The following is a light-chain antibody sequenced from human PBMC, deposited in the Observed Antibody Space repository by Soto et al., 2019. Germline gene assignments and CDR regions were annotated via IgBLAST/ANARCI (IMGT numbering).Light chain of an antibody. CDR3: QQTYSTPWT. Sequence: DIQMTQSPSSLSSSVGDRVTITCRAGQTIIRYLSWYQQKPGKAPKLLISAASSLQSGVPSRFNGSRSGTEFTLTITRRQPEDSATYDCQQTYSTPWTFGQGTKVDIK. V-gene: IGKV1-39*01. CDR1: QTIIRY. CDR2: AAS. J-gene: IGKJ1*01.